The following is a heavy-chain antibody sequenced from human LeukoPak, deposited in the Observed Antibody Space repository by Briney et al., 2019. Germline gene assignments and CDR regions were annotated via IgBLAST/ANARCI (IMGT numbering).Heavy chain of an antibody. Sequence: GGSLRLSCDASGFSFSSYAMSWVRQSPGKGLEWVSSISGSGGTTYYADSVKGRFTFSRANSKNTLYLQMNSLRAEDTAVYYCAKDRWQQLVPYYFDYWGQGTLVTVSS. CDR2: ISGSGGTT. V-gene: IGHV3-23*01. CDR3: AKDRWQQLVPYYFDY. J-gene: IGHJ4*02. D-gene: IGHD6-13*01. CDR1: GFSFSSYA.